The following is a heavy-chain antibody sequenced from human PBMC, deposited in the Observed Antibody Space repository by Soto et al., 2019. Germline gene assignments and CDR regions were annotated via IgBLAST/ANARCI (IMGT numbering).Heavy chain of an antibody. CDR3: PKEGQSAPTGNQLMAV. CDR2: ISTYTGKT. V-gene: IGHV1-18*04. Sequence: QVQLVQSGAEVKKPGASVKVSCKASGYVFSDNGVSWVRQVPGQGLEWMGWISTYTGKTKYAQKFQDRVTLTTDTPPLTASMVLRGLRPEDTAGYSGPKEGQSAPTGNQLMAVWGQGTLSPS. D-gene: IGHD1-1*01. CDR1: GYVFSDNG. J-gene: IGHJ6*02.